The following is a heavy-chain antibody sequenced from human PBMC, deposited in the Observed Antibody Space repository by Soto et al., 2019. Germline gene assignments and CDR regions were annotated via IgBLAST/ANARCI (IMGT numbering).Heavy chain of an antibody. CDR2: ISSNGGST. CDR1: GFTFSSYA. CDR3: VKDRYRHDYYDSSGYSTQFDY. V-gene: IGHV3-64D*06. D-gene: IGHD3-22*01. Sequence: PGGSLRLSCSASGFTFSSYAMHWVRQAPGKGLEYVSAISSNGGSTYYADSVKGRFTISRDNSKNTLYLQMSSLRAEDTAVYYCVKDRYRHDYYDSSGYSTQFDYWGQGTLVTVSS. J-gene: IGHJ4*02.